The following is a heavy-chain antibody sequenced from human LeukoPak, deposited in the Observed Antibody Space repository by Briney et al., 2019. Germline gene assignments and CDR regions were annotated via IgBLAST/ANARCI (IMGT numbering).Heavy chain of an antibody. V-gene: IGHV3-7*04. CDR2: VKQDGSTK. CDR3: ARAMDV. Sequence: GGSLRLSCAASGFTFSNYWMSWVRQAPGKGLEWVANVKQDGSTKYYVDSVKGRFTISRDNAKNSLYLQMNSLRAEDTAVYYCARAMDVWGQGTTVTVSS. CDR1: GFTFSNYW. J-gene: IGHJ6*02.